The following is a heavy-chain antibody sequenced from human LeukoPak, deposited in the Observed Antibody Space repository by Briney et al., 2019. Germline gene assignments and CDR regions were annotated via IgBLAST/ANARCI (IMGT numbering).Heavy chain of an antibody. CDR3: ARGDKIPLYYYFYMDV. V-gene: IGHV3-48*04. D-gene: IGHD2-2*02. CDR1: GFTFNNNS. CDR2: ISGISSTI. Sequence: GGSLRLSCAASGFTFNNNSMNWVRQAPGKGLEWVSYISGISSTIYYADSVQGRFTISRDNAKNALYLQMNSLRAEDTAVYYCARGDKIPLYYYFYMDVSGKGTTVTVSS. J-gene: IGHJ6*03.